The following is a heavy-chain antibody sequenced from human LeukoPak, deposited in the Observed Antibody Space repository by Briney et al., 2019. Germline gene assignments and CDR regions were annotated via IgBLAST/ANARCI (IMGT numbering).Heavy chain of an antibody. Sequence: ASVKVSCKASGYTFTNYGISWVRQAPGQGLEWMGWISAYNGNTNYAQKLQGRVTMTTDTSTSTAYMELRSLRSDDTAVYYCARGVDYYGSGSYHNWFDPWGQGTLVTVSS. CDR1: GYTFTNYG. D-gene: IGHD3-10*01. J-gene: IGHJ5*02. V-gene: IGHV1-18*01. CDR2: ISAYNGNT. CDR3: ARGVDYYGSGSYHNWFDP.